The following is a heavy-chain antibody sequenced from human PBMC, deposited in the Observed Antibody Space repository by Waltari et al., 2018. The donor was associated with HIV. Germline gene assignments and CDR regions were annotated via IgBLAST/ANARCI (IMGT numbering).Heavy chain of an antibody. J-gene: IGHJ6*02. D-gene: IGHD5-18*01. CDR2: IVCDGTT. CDR3: ARDTGYSRSYTGGMDV. CDR1: NGSISTYL. V-gene: IGHV4-59*01. Sequence: QVQLQESGPGLVRPSESLSLNCNVSNGSISTYLWSWLRQSPGKGLEWIGHIVCDGTTDYNPSLKSRVTISCSTPKNEFSLEMRSVTAADTALYYCARDTGYSRSYTGGMDVWGPGTTVIVS.